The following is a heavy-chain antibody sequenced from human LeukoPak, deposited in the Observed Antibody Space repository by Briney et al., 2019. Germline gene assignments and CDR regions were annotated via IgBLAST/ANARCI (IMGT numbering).Heavy chain of an antibody. J-gene: IGHJ3*02. CDR1: GGSINTSDYY. Sequence: SETLSPTCTVSGGSINTSDYYWTWIRQPPGKGLEWIGYIFYSGSTYYNPSLKSRLIMSMDTSQNQFSLKLSSVTAADTAVYYCASRNSSSWYEAFDIWGQGTMVTVSS. V-gene: IGHV4-30-4*08. CDR3: ASRNSSSWYEAFDI. CDR2: IFYSGST. D-gene: IGHD6-13*01.